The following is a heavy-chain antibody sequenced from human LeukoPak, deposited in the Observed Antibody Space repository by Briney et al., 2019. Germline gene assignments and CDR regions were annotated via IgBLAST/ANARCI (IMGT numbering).Heavy chain of an antibody. CDR1: GGSISSYY. Sequence: PSETLSLTCTVSGGSISSYYWSWIRRTPGKGLEWIGYIYYSGSTNYNPSLKSRVTISVDTSKNQFSLKLSSVTAADTAVYYCARETSQKGAHYMDVWGKGTTVTIS. D-gene: IGHD3-16*01. CDR2: IYYSGST. CDR3: ARETSQKGAHYMDV. V-gene: IGHV4-59*01. J-gene: IGHJ6*03.